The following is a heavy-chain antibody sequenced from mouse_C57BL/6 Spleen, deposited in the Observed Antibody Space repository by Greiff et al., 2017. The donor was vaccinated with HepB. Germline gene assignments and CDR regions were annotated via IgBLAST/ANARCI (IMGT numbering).Heavy chain of an antibody. J-gene: IGHJ2*01. D-gene: IGHD4-1*01. Sequence: EVQLVESGGGLVQPGGSLSLSCAASGFTFTDYYMSWVRQPPGKALEWLGFIRNKANGYTTEYSASVKGRFTISRDNSQSILYLQMNALRAEDSATYYCARFPTLTGYFDYWGQGTTLTVSS. V-gene: IGHV7-3*01. CDR3: ARFPTLTGYFDY. CDR1: GFTFTDYY. CDR2: IRNKANGYTT.